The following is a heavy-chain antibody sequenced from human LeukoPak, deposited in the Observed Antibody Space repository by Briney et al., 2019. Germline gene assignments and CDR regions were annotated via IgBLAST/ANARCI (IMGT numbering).Heavy chain of an antibody. CDR2: IYYSGST. D-gene: IGHD4-17*01. Sequence: SETLSLTSTVSSGSISSGGYYWSWIRQHPGKGLEWIGYIYYSGSTYYNPSLKSRVAISVDTSKNQFSLKLSSVTAADTAVYYCASGRYDYGGDYYFDYWGQGTLVTVSS. CDR1: SGSISSGGYY. CDR3: ASGRYDYGGDYYFDY. J-gene: IGHJ4*02. V-gene: IGHV4-31*03.